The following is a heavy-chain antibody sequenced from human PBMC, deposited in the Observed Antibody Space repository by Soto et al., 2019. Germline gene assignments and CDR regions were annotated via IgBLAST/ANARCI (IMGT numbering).Heavy chain of an antibody. CDR3: ARSGYYGFVY. CDR2: IYYTGST. Sequence: QVQLQESGPGLVKPSETLSLTCAVSGESVIDYYWSWIRQPPGKGLEWIGHIYYTGSTNYNPSLRSRVTMSQDTSKNQFSLKLASVTAADTAVYYCARSGYYGFVYWGQGALVTVSS. V-gene: IGHV4-59*02. CDR1: GESVIDYY. J-gene: IGHJ4*02. D-gene: IGHD3-10*01.